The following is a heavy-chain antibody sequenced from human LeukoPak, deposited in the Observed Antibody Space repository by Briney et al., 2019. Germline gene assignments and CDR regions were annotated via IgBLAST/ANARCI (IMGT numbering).Heavy chain of an antibody. CDR2: MNPNSGNT. CDR1: GYTFTSYD. D-gene: IGHD6-13*01. V-gene: IGHV1-8*01. Sequence: ASVKVSCKASGYTFTSYDINWVRQAPGQGLEWMGWMNPNSGNTGYAQKFQGRVTMTRNTSISTAYMELSSLRSEDTAVYYCARGSSSRYSSFDYWGQGTLVTVSS. CDR3: ARGSSSRYSSFDY. J-gene: IGHJ4*02.